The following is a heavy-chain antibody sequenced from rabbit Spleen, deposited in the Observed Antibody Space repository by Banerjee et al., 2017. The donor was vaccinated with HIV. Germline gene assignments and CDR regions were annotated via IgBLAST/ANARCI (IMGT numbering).Heavy chain of an antibody. Sequence: QEQLVESGGDLVKPEGSLTLTCTASGFSFSSSYLICWVRQAPGKGLEWSACIYAGGSGTTYATWAKGRFTISRTSSTTVTLQMTSLTAADTATYFCARDLASVVGWNFNLWGPGTLVTVS. CDR1: GFSFSSSYL. D-gene: IGHD3-1*01. CDR3: ARDLASVVGWNFNL. CDR2: IYAGGSGTT. V-gene: IGHV1S45*01. J-gene: IGHJ4*01.